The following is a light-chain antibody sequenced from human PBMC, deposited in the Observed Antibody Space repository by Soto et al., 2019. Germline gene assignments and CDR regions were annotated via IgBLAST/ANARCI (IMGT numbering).Light chain of an antibody. J-gene: IGKJ3*01. CDR2: DAS. CDR1: QSISSY. V-gene: IGKV3-11*01. Sequence: EIVLTQSPATLSLSPGERATLSCRASQSISSYLAWYQQKPDQAPRLLIYDASNRATGIPARFSGSGSGTDFTLTISSREPEDFAVYYCHQRSTWPFTFGPGTKVDIK. CDR3: HQRSTWPFT.